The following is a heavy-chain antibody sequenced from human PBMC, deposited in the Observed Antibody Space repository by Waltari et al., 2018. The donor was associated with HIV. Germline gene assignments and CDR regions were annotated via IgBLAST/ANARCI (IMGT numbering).Heavy chain of an antibody. V-gene: IGHV4-34*02. CDR2: INHARST. CDR3: AKGSTNFDS. J-gene: IGHJ4*02. Sequence: LQQWGAGLLDPAETLTLTCGCSNPRFHDHYSTCLRQFPGGGLEWIGEINHARSTTYNPSLSSRVTMSVDSSKSQVSLHLTSVTAADTALYYCAKGSTNFDSWGQGTLVTVAT. CDR1: NPRFHDHY.